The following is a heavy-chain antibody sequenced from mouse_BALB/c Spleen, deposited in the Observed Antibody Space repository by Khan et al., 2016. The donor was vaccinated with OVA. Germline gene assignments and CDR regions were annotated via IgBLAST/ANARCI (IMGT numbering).Heavy chain of an antibody. V-gene: IGHV1-5*01. CDR2: INTGTTDT. CDR1: GYTFTNYW. Sequence: EVQLLQSGTVLARPGASVKISCKASGYTFTNYWMHWVKQTPGQGLEWIGDINTGTTDTNYNETFKGRSKLSSVTSTSTAYMQLSSLTNEDTAVYYCARRSWDVSWFAYWGQGTLVTVSA. D-gene: IGHD4-1*01. J-gene: IGHJ3*01. CDR3: ARRSWDVSWFAY.